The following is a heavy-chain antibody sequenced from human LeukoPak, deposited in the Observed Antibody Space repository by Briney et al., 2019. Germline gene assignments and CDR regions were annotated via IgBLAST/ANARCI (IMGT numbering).Heavy chain of an antibody. D-gene: IGHD3-10*01. CDR3: ARELYGSGSYEELGSNYGMDV. CDR1: GFTFSSYS. V-gene: IGHV3-21*01. J-gene: IGHJ6*02. CDR2: ISSSSSYI. Sequence: GGSLRLSCAASGFTFSSYSMNWVRQAPGKGLEWVSSISSSSSYIYYADSVKGRFTISRDNAKNSLYLQMNSLRAEDTAVYYCARELYGSGSYEELGSNYGMDVWGQGTTVTVSS.